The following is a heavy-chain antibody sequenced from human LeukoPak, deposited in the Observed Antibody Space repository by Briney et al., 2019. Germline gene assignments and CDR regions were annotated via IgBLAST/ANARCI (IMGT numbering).Heavy chain of an antibody. D-gene: IGHD5-18*01. CDR2: INTDGSST. J-gene: IGHJ4*02. CDR3: ASGAYTQGRMIDF. CDR1: GFTFSSYW. Sequence: GSLRLSCVASGFTFSSYWMHWVRQAPGKGLVWVSRINTDGSSTTYADSVGGRFTISRDNAKNTLSLEMNSLRAEDTAVYYCASGAYTQGRMIDFRGQGTLVTVSS. V-gene: IGHV3-74*01.